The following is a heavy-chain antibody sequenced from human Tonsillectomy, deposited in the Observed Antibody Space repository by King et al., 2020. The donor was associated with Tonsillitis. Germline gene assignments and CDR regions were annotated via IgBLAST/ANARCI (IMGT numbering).Heavy chain of an antibody. J-gene: IGHJ4*02. CDR2: IDLSDFYT. Sequence: VQLVQSGAEVKKPGESLRISCKSSGYSFTTYWINWVRQMPGGGLEWIGRIDLSDFYTYQSPAFQGHVNISADRSITTVYLHWNSLKTSDTAMYYCVRGMIRGPGDYWGQGTLVSVSS. V-gene: IGHV5-10-1*01. D-gene: IGHD3-10*01. CDR1: GYSFTTYW. CDR3: VRGMIRGPGDY.